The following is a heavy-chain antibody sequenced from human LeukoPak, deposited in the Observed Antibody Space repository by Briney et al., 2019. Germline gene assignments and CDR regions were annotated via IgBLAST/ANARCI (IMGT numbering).Heavy chain of an antibody. J-gene: IGHJ6*02. CDR1: GFTFSSYG. CDR2: ISYDGSNK. D-gene: IGHD3-22*01. V-gene: IGHV3-30*03. CDR3: ARDYYDSSGYYHYYYYYGMDV. Sequence: GRSLRLSCAASGFTFSSYGMHWVRQAPGKGLEWVAVISYDGSNKYYADSVKGRFTISRDNSKNTLYLQMNSLRAEDTAVYYCARDYYDSSGYYHYYYYYGMDVWGQGTTVTVSS.